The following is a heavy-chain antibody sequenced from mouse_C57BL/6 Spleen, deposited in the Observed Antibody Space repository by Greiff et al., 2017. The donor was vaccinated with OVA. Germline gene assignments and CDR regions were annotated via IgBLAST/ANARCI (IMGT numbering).Heavy chain of an antibody. J-gene: IGHJ3*01. D-gene: IGHD1-1*01. V-gene: IGHV1-50*01. CDR1: GYTFTSYW. Sequence: QVQLQQPGAELVKPGASVKLSCKASGYTFTSYWMQWVKQRPGQGLEWIGELDPSDSYTNYNQKIKGKATLTVDTSSSTAYMQLSNLTSEDSAVYYCAREDYYGSRWFAYWGQGTLVTVSA. CDR2: LDPSDSYT. CDR3: AREDYYGSRWFAY.